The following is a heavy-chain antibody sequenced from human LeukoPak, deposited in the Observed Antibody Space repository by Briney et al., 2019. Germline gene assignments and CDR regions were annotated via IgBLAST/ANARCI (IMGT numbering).Heavy chain of an antibody. CDR1: GFTFSSYS. J-gene: IGHJ4*02. Sequence: GGSLRLSCAASGFTFSSYSMNWVRQAPGKGLEWVSSISSSSSYIYYADSVKGRFTISRDNAKNSLYLQMNSLRAEDTAVYYCAKDPYSSSLGGAYWGQGTLVTVSS. CDR2: ISSSSSYI. CDR3: AKDPYSSSLGGAY. D-gene: IGHD6-13*01. V-gene: IGHV3-21*01.